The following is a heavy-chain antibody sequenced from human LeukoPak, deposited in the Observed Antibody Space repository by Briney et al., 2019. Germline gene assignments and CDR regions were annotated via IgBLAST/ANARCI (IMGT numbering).Heavy chain of an antibody. CDR3: ARKGYDFWSGYYTGIGFWFDT. V-gene: IGHV1-69*13. Sequence: SVKVSCKASGGTFSSYAISWVRQAPGQGLEWMGGIIPIFGTANYAQKFQGRVTITADESTSTAYMELSSLRSEDTAVYYCARKGYDFWSGYYTGIGFWFDTWGQGTLVTVSS. CDR2: IIPIFGTA. J-gene: IGHJ5*02. D-gene: IGHD3-3*01. CDR1: GGTFSSYA.